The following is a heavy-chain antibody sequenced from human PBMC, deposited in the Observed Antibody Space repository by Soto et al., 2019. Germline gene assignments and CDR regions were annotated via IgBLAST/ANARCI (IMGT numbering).Heavy chain of an antibody. J-gene: IGHJ6*02. CDR3: ARSRHRGGGMDV. D-gene: IGHD3-10*01. CDR1: GGSFSGYH. V-gene: IGHV4-34*01. Sequence: SETLSLTCAVYGGSFSGYHWSWVRQPPGKGLEWIGEINHSGSTNYNPSLKSRVIISVDTSKNQFSLKLSSVTAADTAVYYCARSRHRGGGMDVWGQGTTVTVSS. CDR2: INHSGST.